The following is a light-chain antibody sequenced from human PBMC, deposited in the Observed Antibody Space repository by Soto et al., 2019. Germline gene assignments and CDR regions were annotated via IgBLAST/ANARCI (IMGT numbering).Light chain of an antibody. V-gene: IGKV3-11*01. Sequence: EIVLTQSPAILSLSPGETATLSFRASQSVSSYLAWYQQRPGQAPRLLMYDASNRATGIPARFRGSGSGTDFTLTISSLEPEDFAVYYCQLRSNWITFGQGTRLEIK. CDR2: DAS. J-gene: IGKJ5*01. CDR3: QLRSNWIT. CDR1: QSVSSY.